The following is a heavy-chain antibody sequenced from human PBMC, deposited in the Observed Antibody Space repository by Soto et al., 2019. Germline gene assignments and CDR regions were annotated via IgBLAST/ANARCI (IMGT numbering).Heavy chain of an antibody. CDR1: GDSVSESSVS. CDR3: ARGLSRGAMVRYYYYYYGMDV. D-gene: IGHD5-18*01. V-gene: IGHV6-1*01. CDR2: TNYGSKWSY. J-gene: IGHJ6*02. Sequence: SQTLSLTCAISGDSVSESSVSWNWIRQSPSRGLEWLGRTNYGSKWSYAYAESVRSRITISADTSKNQFSLHLTSMTAEDTAVYYCARGLSRGAMVRYYYYYYGMDVWGQGTTVTVSS.